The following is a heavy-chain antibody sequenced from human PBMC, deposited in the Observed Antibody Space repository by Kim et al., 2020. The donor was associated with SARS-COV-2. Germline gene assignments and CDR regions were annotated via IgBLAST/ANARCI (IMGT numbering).Heavy chain of an antibody. D-gene: IGHD3-10*01. J-gene: IGHJ5*02. CDR2: INHSGST. CDR1: GGSFSGYY. Sequence: SETLSLTCAVYGGSFSGYYWSWIRQPPGKGLEWIGEINHSGSTNYNPSLKSRVTISVDTSKNQFSLKLSSVTAADTAVYYCARWHYYGSGSGDWFDPWGQGTLVTVSS. V-gene: IGHV4-34*01. CDR3: ARWHYYGSGSGDWFDP.